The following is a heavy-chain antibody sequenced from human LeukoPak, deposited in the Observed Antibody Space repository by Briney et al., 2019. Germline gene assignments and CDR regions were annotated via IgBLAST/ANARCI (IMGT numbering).Heavy chain of an antibody. CDR3: ARGAYGSGDPVDY. D-gene: IGHD3-10*01. CDR2: IYYSGST. CDR1: GGYISSSSYY. Sequence: SETLSLTCTVSGGYISSSSYYWGWIRQPPGKGLEWIGSIYYSGSTYYNPSLKSRVTISVDTSKNQFSLKLSSVTAADTAVYYCARGAYGSGDPVDYWGQGTLVTVSS. V-gene: IGHV4-39*07. J-gene: IGHJ4*02.